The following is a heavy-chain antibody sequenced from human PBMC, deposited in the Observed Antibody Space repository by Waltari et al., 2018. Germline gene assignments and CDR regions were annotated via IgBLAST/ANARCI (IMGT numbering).Heavy chain of an antibody. Sequence: EVQLLESGGGLVQPGGSLRLSCAASGFTFSSYAMSWVRQAPGKGLEWVSVIYSGGSSTYYADSVKGRFTISRDNSKNTLYLQMNSLRAEDTAVYYCAKEAYCGGDCSLYYYYYMDVWGKGTTVTVSS. D-gene: IGHD2-21*01. J-gene: IGHJ6*03. CDR1: GFTFSSYA. CDR3: AKEAYCGGDCSLYYYYYMDV. V-gene: IGHV3-23*03. CDR2: IYSGGSST.